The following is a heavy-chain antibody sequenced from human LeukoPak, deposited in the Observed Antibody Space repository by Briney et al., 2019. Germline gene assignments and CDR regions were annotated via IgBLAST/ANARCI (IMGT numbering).Heavy chain of an antibody. CDR3: AREIYDSSGYYPIDY. J-gene: IGHJ4*02. CDR1: GGTFSSYA. Sequence: ASVKVSCKASGGTFSSYAISWVRQAPGQGLEWMGRIIPILGIANYAQRFQGRVTITADKSTSTAYMELSSLRSEDTAVYYCAREIYDSSGYYPIDYWGQGTLVTVSS. CDR2: IIPILGIA. V-gene: IGHV1-69*04. D-gene: IGHD3-22*01.